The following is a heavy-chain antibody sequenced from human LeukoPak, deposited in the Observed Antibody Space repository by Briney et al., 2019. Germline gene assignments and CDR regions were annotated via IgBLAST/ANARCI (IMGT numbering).Heavy chain of an antibody. CDR1: GFTFSSYW. V-gene: IGHV3-74*01. CDR3: ARDGSSSWPFYYYYYMDV. CDR2: INSDGSST. Sequence: PGGSLRLSCAASGFTFSSYWMHWVRQAPGKGLVWVSRINSDGSSTSYADSVKGRFTISRDNAKNTLYLQMNSLRAEDTAVYYCARDGSSSWPFYYYYYMDVWGKGTTVTISS. D-gene: IGHD6-13*01. J-gene: IGHJ6*03.